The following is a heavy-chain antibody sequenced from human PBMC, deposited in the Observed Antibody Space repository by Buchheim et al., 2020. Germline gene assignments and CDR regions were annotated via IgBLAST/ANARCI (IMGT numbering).Heavy chain of an antibody. V-gene: IGHV4-30-4*01. CDR1: GGSISSGDYY. D-gene: IGHD4-17*01. CDR3: AREGDKYGAGVYYYGMDV. Sequence: QVQLQESGPGLVKPSQTLSLTCTVSGGSISSGDYYWSWIRQPPGNGLAWIGYIYYSGSTYYNPSLKSRVTISVDTSKNQFSLKLSSVTAADTAVYYCAREGDKYGAGVYYYGMDVWGQGTT. J-gene: IGHJ6*02. CDR2: IYYSGST.